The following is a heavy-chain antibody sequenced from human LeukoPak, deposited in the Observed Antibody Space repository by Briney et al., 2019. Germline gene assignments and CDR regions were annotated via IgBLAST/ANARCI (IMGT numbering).Heavy chain of an antibody. Sequence: SETLSLTCTVSGGSISSYYWSWIRQPPGKGLEWIGYIYYSGSTNYNPSLKSRVTISVDTSKNQFSLKLSSVTAADTAVYYCARFYGSGSYYKWWFDPWGQGTLVTVSS. CDR2: IYYSGST. V-gene: IGHV4-59*01. D-gene: IGHD3-10*01. CDR3: ARFYGSGSYYKWWFDP. J-gene: IGHJ5*02. CDR1: GGSISSYY.